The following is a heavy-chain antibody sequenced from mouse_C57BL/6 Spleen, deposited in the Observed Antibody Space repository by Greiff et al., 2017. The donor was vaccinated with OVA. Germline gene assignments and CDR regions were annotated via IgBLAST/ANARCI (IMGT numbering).Heavy chain of an antibody. CDR3: AITTAVAGGYFDV. CDR2: ISSGSSTI. CDR1: GFTFSDYG. Sequence: DVQLVESGGGLVKPGGSLKLSCAASGFTFSDYGMHWVRQAPEKGLEWVAYISSGSSTIYYADTVKGRFTISRDNAKNTLFLQMTSLRSEDTAMYYCAITTAVAGGYFDVWGTGTTVTVSS. V-gene: IGHV5-17*01. D-gene: IGHD1-1*01. J-gene: IGHJ1*03.